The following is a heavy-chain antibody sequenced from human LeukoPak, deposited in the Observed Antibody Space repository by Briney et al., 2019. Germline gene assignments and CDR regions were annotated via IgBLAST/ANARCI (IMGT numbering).Heavy chain of an antibody. CDR1: GASLTSRTYY. CDR3: ARHVSSVGVAVVITMIDS. V-gene: IGHV4-39*01. Sequence: SETLSLTCSVSGASLTSRTYYWGWIRQPPGKGLEWIGTIYNSGNTYYNPSLKSRVTISGDTSKNHVSLKVNAVTAADTAVYYCARHVSSVGVAVVITMIDSWGQGILVTVAS. J-gene: IGHJ4*02. D-gene: IGHD3-22*01. CDR2: IYNSGNT.